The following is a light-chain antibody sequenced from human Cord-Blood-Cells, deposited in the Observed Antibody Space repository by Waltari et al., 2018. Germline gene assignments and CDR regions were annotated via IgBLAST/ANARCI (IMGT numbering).Light chain of an antibody. CDR2: DVS. Sequence: QSALPQPASVSGSPGQSLTISCPGTSSHVGGYNFVPWYQHHPGKAPKLMIYDVSKRPSGVSNRFSGSKSGNTASLTISGLQAEDEADYYCSSYTSSSTYVFGTGTKVTVL. J-gene: IGLJ1*01. V-gene: IGLV2-14*03. CDR1: SSHVGGYNF. CDR3: SSYTSSSTYV.